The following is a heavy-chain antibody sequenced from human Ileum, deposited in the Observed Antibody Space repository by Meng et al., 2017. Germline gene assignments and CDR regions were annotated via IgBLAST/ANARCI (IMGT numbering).Heavy chain of an antibody. V-gene: IGHV1-3*01. CDR2: ITAGNGNT. CDR3: ARDMPYSSGSFDY. J-gene: IGHJ4*02. Sequence: VQLVQCGAEVKKPGALGKVACKASGFTFISYAIYWVRQAPGQGLEWMGWITAGNGNTKYSQKFQGRVTITRETSASTAYMELSSLRSEDTAVYYCARDMPYSSGSFDYWGQGTLVTVSS. D-gene: IGHD3-10*01. CDR1: GFTFISYA.